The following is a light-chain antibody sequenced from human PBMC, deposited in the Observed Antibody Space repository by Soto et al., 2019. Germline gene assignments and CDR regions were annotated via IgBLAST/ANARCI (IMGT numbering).Light chain of an antibody. CDR1: QSVSSY. CDR3: QQRSNWPPLT. J-gene: IGKJ4*01. CDR2: DAS. Sequence: EIVLTQSPATLSLSPGERATLSCSASQSVSSYLAWYQQKPGQAPRLLIYDASNRATGIPARFSGSGSGTDFTLTISSLEPDDFAVYYCQQRSNWPPLTFGGGTKVEIK. V-gene: IGKV3-11*01.